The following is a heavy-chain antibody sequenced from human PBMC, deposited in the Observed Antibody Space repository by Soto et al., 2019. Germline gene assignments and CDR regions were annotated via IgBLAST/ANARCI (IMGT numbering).Heavy chain of an antibody. V-gene: IGHV5-51*01. J-gene: IGHJ4*02. D-gene: IGHD3-22*01. CDR3: ATMYITTTVDY. Sequence: EALLVQTGAEVKKPGESLKISCKDSGYRLTSYWLGWVRQMPGKGLEWMGMIYPGDSDTRYSPAFQGQVTISADKSISTAYLQWGSLKASDNAMYYGATMYITTTVDYLGQGTLVSVSS. CDR1: GYRLTSYW. CDR2: IYPGDSDT.